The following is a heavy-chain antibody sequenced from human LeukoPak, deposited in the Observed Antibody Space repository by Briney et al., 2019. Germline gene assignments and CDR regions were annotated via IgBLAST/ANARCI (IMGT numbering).Heavy chain of an antibody. CDR2: INHSGST. CDR3: ARVILTAYHHDAFDI. D-gene: IGHD3-9*01. V-gene: IGHV4-34*01. Sequence: SETLSLTCAVYGGSFSGYYWSWIRQPPGKGLEWIGEINHSGSTNYNPSLKSRVTISLDTSKNQFSLKLSSVTAADTAVYYCARVILTAYHHDAFDIWGQGTMVTVSS. CDR1: GGSFSGYY. J-gene: IGHJ3*02.